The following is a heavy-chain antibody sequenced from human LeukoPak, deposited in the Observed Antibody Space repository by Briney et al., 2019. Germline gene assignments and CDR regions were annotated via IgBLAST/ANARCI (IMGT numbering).Heavy chain of an antibody. V-gene: IGHV3-21*01. CDR2: ISSSGYYI. J-gene: IGHJ1*01. CDR1: EFTLSSYT. D-gene: IGHD3-10*01. CDR3: ARGYMVRGGAEYFQH. Sequence: GGSLRLSCAASEFTLSSYTMNWVRQAPGKGLEWVSSISSSGYYISYADSVKGRFTISRDNAKNSLYLQMNGLRVEDTAVYYCARGYMVRGGAEYFQHWGQGTQVTVSS.